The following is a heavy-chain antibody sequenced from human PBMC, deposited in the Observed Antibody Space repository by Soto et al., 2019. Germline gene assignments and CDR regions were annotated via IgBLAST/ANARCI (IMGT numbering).Heavy chain of an antibody. J-gene: IGHJ6*02. CDR2: MNAKSGDT. V-gene: IGHV1-2*02. CDR3: ARGNPFNYAGFDV. CDR1: GYTFSGHY. D-gene: IGHD3-16*01. Sequence: QVPLVQSGAELREPGASVTVSCKASGYTFSGHYIHWVRQAPGQGLEWMGWMNAKSGDTFFPQRFQGKFNMTWDTSLRTAYMEVGSSTSDDTAIYYCARGNPFNYAGFDVWGQGTTVAVSS.